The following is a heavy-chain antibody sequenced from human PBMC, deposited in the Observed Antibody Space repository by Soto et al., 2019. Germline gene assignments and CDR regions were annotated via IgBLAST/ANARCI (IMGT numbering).Heavy chain of an antibody. CDR3: ARADPDASVGY. CDR2: ISYSRST. CDR1: GGSMSSYY. J-gene: IGHJ4*02. D-gene: IGHD2-15*01. V-gene: IGHV4-59*01. Sequence: ASETLSLTCTVSGGSMSSYYWTWLRQSPGRGLEWIGYISYSRSTYYNPSLKSRVTISADTSKNQFSLRMNSMIAADTAVYYCARADPDASVGYWGQGTQVTVSS.